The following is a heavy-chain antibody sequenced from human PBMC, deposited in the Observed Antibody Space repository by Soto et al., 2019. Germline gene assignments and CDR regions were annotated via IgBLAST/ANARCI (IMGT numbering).Heavy chain of an antibody. J-gene: IGHJ4*02. D-gene: IGHD7-27*01. V-gene: IGHV4-4*07. CDR2: IYTSGNT. Sequence: PSETLSLTCTVSGDSISSYYRNWIRQPAGKGLEWIGLIYTSGNTNYNPSLKSRVAMSVDTSRNQFSLKLSSVTAADAAVYYCALDTGVNDGFDYWGPGTLVMVS. CDR3: ALDTGVNDGFDY. CDR1: GDSISSYY.